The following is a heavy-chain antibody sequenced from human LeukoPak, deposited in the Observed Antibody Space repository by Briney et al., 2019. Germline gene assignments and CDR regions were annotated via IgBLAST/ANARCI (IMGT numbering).Heavy chain of an antibody. J-gene: IGHJ4*02. V-gene: IGHV3-21*01. Sequence: GGSLRLSCAASGFTFSSYSMNWVRQAPGKGLEWVSSISSSSSYIYYADSVKGRFTISRDNAKNSLYLQMNSLRAEDTAVYYCARGGGDRNPFDYWGQGTLVTVSS. CDR1: GFTFSSYS. D-gene: IGHD4-17*01. CDR2: ISSSSSYI. CDR3: ARGGGDRNPFDY.